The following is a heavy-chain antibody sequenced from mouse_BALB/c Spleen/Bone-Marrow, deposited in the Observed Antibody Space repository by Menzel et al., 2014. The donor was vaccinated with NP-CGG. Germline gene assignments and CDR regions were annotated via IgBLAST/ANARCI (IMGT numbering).Heavy chain of an antibody. CDR1: GYTSTNYW. CDR2: IYPGGGYT. CDR3: ARKDYGSSYPFAY. D-gene: IGHD1-1*01. V-gene: IGHV1-63*02. J-gene: IGHJ3*01. Sequence: QVQLQQSGAELVRPGTSVKISCKASGYTSTNYWLGWVKQRPGHGLEWIGDIYPGGGYTNYNEKFKGKATLTADTSSSTAYMQLSSLTSEDSAVYFRARKDYGSSYPFAYWGQGTLVTVSA.